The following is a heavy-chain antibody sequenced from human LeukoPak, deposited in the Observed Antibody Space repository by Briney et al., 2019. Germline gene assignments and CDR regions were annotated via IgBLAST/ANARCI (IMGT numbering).Heavy chain of an antibody. CDR3: AKEGIEGAGDY. V-gene: IGHV3-23*01. Sequence: PGGSLRLSCAASGFTFNSYAMSWVPQAPGKGLEWVSTISGTGGYTYYADSVKGRFTIFRDNSKNTLYLQMNSLRAEDTAVYYCAKEGIEGAGDYWGQGTLVTVSS. CDR2: ISGTGGYT. CDR1: GFTFNSYA. D-gene: IGHD1-26*01. J-gene: IGHJ4*02.